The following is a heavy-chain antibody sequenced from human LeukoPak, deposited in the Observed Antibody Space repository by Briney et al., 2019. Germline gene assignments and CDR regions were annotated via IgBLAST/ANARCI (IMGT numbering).Heavy chain of an antibody. D-gene: IGHD5-12*01. CDR1: GFTFSSYA. J-gene: IGHJ4*02. V-gene: IGHV3-23*03. CDR3: ARGSGYDTLDY. Sequence: GGSLRLSCAASGFTFSSYAMSWVRQAPGKGLEWVSVIYSDTPGSTYPADSVKGRFTISRDNSKNTLYLQMNSLRAEDTAMYYCARGSGYDTLDYWGQGTLVTVSS. CDR2: IYSDTPGST.